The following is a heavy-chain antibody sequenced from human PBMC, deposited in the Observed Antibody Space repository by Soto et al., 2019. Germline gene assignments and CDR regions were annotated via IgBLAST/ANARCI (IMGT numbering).Heavy chain of an antibody. V-gene: IGHV4-31*03. J-gene: IGHJ4*02. CDR1: GGSISSGGYY. Sequence: SETLSLTCTVSGGSISSGGYYWSWIRQHPGKGLEWIGYIYYSGSTYYNPSLKSRVTISVDTSKNLFSLKLSSVTAADTAVYYCARPRMVRGVITPYYFDYWGQGTLVTVSS. CDR3: ARPRMVRGVITPYYFDY. CDR2: IYYSGST. D-gene: IGHD3-10*01.